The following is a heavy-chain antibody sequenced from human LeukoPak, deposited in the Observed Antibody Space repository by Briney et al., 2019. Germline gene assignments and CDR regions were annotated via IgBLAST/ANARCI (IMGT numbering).Heavy chain of an antibody. CDR1: GFTLNTND. D-gene: IGHD5-12*01. Sequence: GGSLRLSCAASGFTLNTNDMNWVRQAPGKGLEWVSVIYSGGSTYYADSVKGRFTISRDNSKNTLYLQMNSLRAEDTAVYYCARSRGYSGYDGLDYYYYYMDVWGKGTTVTVSS. CDR2: IYSGGST. CDR3: ARSRGYSGYDGLDYYYYYMDV. V-gene: IGHV3-53*01. J-gene: IGHJ6*03.